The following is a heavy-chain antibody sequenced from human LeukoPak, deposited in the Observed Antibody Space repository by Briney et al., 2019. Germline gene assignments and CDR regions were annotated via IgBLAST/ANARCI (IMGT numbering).Heavy chain of an antibody. CDR1: GFTFSNYA. J-gene: IGHJ4*02. D-gene: IGHD6-6*01. CDR3: AKDPERASSGLVDY. CDR2: LSGSGGTP. V-gene: IGHV3-23*01. Sequence: RGALRLSCATSGFTFSNYAVSWVPPAPGEGLGWVSSLSGSGGTPYYPDSVKGRFTMSRATSKNTLYLQMNSLRAEDTAVYYCAKDPERASSGLVDYWGQGTLVTVSS.